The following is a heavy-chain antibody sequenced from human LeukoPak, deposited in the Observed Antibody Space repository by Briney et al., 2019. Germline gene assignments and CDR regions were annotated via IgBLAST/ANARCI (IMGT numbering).Heavy chain of an antibody. CDR2: IYSGGST. CDR3: ARDRLDGYNWNLHYYMDV. J-gene: IGHJ6*03. CDR1: GFTVSSND. V-gene: IGHV3-53*01. D-gene: IGHD1-20*01. Sequence: PGGSLRLSCAASGFTVSSNDMSWVRQAPGKGLECISVIYSGGSTDYADSVKGRLTISRDNPKNTLYLQMNSLRAEDTALYYCARDRLDGYNWNLHYYMDVWGKGTTVTVSS.